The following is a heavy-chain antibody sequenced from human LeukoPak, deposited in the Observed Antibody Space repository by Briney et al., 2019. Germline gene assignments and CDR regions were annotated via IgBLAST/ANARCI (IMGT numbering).Heavy chain of an antibody. CDR2: IYTSGST. CDR1: GGSISSSSYY. Sequence: SETLSLTCTVSGGSISSSSYYWGWIRQPPGKGLEWIGRIYTSGSTNYNPSLKSRITMSVDTSKNQFSLKLSSVTAADTAVYYCARSQSLYSSSWVFDYWGQGTLVTVSS. V-gene: IGHV4-61*05. J-gene: IGHJ4*02. CDR3: ARSQSLYSSSWVFDY. D-gene: IGHD6-13*01.